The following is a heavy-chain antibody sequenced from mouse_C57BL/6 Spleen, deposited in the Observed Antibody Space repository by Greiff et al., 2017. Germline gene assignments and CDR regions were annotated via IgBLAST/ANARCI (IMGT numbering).Heavy chain of an antibody. J-gene: IGHJ3*01. CDR1: GFTFSSYA. CDR2: ISSGGDYI. CDR3: TRSYDYDWFAY. V-gene: IGHV5-9-1*02. D-gene: IGHD2-4*01. Sequence: DVHLVESGEGLVKPGGSPKLSCAASGFTFSSYAMSWVRQTPEKRLEWVAYISSGGDYIYYADTVKGRFTISRDNARNTLYLQMSSLKSEDTAMYYCTRSYDYDWFAYWGQGTLVTVSA.